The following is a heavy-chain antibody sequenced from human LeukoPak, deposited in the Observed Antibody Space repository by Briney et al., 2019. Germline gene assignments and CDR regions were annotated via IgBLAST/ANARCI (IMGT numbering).Heavy chain of an antibody. J-gene: IGHJ4*02. D-gene: IGHD2-2*01. CDR2: IYYSGST. Sequence: PSETLSLTCTVSGGSINSYYWSWIRQLPRKGLEWIGYIYYSGSTNCNPSLKSRVTISVDTSKNQFSLKLSSVTAADTAVYYCARHGSTYALRNWGQGTLVTVSS. CDR1: GGSINSYY. V-gene: IGHV4-59*08. CDR3: ARHGSTYALRN.